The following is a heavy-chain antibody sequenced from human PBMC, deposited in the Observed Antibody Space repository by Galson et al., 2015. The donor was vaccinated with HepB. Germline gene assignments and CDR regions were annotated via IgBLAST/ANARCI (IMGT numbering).Heavy chain of an antibody. J-gene: IGHJ5*02. CDR3: ALDNLYTTGGRTYNWFDP. D-gene: IGHD6-25*01. Sequence: TLSLTCTVSGGSISSYYWSWIRQPPGKGLEWIGYIFYSGSTNYNPSLKSRVTISVDTSKNQFSLKLTSVTAADTAVYYCALDNLYTTGGRTYNWFDPWGQGTLVTVSS. CDR2: IFYSGST. CDR1: GGSISSYY. V-gene: IGHV4-59*08.